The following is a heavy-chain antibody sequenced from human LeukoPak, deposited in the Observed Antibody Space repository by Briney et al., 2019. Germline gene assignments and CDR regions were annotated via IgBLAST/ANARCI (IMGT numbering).Heavy chain of an antibody. D-gene: IGHD3-3*01. Sequence: PGGSLRLSCAASGFTFSSYAMHWVRQAPGKGLEWVAVISYDGSNKYYADSVKGRFTISRDNSKNTLYLQMNSLRAEDTAVYYCARFSYYDFWSGYLDYWGQGTLVTVSS. J-gene: IGHJ4*02. CDR2: ISYDGSNK. CDR3: ARFSYYDFWSGYLDY. CDR1: GFTFSSYA. V-gene: IGHV3-30-3*01.